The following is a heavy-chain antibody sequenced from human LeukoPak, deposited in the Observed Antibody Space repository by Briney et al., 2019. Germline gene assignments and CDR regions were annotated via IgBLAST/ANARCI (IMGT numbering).Heavy chain of an antibody. CDR2: MNPNSGNT. Sequence: GASVKVSCKASGYSFSSNDINWVRQVTGQGLEWMGWMNPNSGNTGHAQKFQGRVTMTKNTSISTAYMELSSLRSEDTAVYYCATLPYKDDFWSGYWFDAFDIWGQGTMVTVSS. V-gene: IGHV1-8*01. CDR3: ATLPYKDDFWSGYWFDAFDI. CDR1: GYSFSSND. J-gene: IGHJ3*02. D-gene: IGHD3-3*01.